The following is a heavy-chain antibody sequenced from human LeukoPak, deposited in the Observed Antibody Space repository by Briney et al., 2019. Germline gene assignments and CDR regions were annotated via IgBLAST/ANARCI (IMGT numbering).Heavy chain of an antibody. V-gene: IGHV1-2*02. CDR3: ARVGSYYGSFDY. CDR1: GYNFTGYY. Sequence: ASVKVSCKASGYNFTGYYMHWVRQAPGQGLEWMGWINPNSGGTNYAQKFQGRVTMTRDTSISTAYMEPSRLRSDDTAVYYCARVGSYYGSFDYWGQGTLVTVSS. J-gene: IGHJ4*02. CDR2: INPNSGGT. D-gene: IGHD1-26*01.